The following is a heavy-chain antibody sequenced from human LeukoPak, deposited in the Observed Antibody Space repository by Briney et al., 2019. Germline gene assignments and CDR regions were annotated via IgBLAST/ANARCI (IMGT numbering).Heavy chain of an antibody. CDR1: GFTFSSYA. CDR3: ARQWEILGAFDM. V-gene: IGHV3-30-3*01. CDR2: ISYDGSNK. D-gene: IGHD1-26*01. J-gene: IGHJ3*02. Sequence: GGSLRLSCAASGFTFSSYAMHWVRQAPGKGLEWVAVISYDGSNKYYADSVKGRFTISRDNSKNTLFLQMNSLSAEDTAVYYCARQWEILGAFDMWGQGTMVIVSS.